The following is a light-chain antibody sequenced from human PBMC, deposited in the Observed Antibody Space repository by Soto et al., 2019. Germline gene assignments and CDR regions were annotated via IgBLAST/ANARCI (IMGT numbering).Light chain of an antibody. CDR3: AAWDDSLNGEVV. V-gene: IGLV1-44*01. Sequence: QSVLTQPPSASGTPGQRVTISCSGSSSNIGSNSVNWYQQLPGTAPKLLIYSTNQRPSGVPDRFSGSKSDTSASLAISGLQSEDEAGYYCAAWDDSLNGEVVFGGGTQLTVL. J-gene: IGLJ2*01. CDR2: STN. CDR1: SSNIGSNS.